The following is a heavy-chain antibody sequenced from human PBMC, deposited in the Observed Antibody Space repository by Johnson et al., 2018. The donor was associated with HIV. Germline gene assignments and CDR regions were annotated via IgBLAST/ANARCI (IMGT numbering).Heavy chain of an antibody. V-gene: IGHV3-30*14. Sequence: QVQLVESGGGVVQPRRSLRLSCVASGLSFNSYVMHWVRQAPGKGLQWVAVISYDGTKIHYADSVKGRFTISRDNSKNTLYLQMNSLRAEDTAVYYCANSRGYGDAFDIWGQGTMVTVSS. CDR3: ANSRGYGDAFDI. CDR2: ISYDGTKI. J-gene: IGHJ3*02. D-gene: IGHD5-18*01. CDR1: GLSFNSYV.